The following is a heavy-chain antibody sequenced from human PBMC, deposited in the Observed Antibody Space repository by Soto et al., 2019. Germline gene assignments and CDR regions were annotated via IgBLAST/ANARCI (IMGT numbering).Heavy chain of an antibody. CDR3: ARTPHTAISRYFDL. Sequence: GSLRLSCSASGFTFSSYGMHWVRQAPGKGLEWVAVISYDGSNKYYADSVKGRFTISRDNSKNTLYLQMNSLRAEDTAVYYCARTPHTAISRYFDLWGRGTLVTVSS. V-gene: IGHV3-30*03. D-gene: IGHD5-18*01. CDR2: ISYDGSNK. CDR1: GFTFSSYG. J-gene: IGHJ2*01.